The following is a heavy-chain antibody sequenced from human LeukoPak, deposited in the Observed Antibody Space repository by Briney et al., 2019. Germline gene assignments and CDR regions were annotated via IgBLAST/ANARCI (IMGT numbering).Heavy chain of an antibody. J-gene: IGHJ4*02. CDR1: GGSLSSSTYY. D-gene: IGHD1-26*01. V-gene: IGHV4-39*01. Sequence: SETLSLTCTVSGGSLSSSTYYWGWIRQPPWFRQPPGKGLEWIGSISYSGSTYYNPSLKSRVTISVDTSKNQFSPKLSSVTAADTAVYYCARLFSGSYWGNWGQGTLVTVSS. CDR2: ISYSGST. CDR3: ARLFSGSYWGN.